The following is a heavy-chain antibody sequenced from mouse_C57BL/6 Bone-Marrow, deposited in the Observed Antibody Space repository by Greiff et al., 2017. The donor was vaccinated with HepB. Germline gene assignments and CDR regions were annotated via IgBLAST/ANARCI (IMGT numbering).Heavy chain of an antibody. J-gene: IGHJ1*03. Sequence: QVQLQQPGAELVRPGSSVKLSCKASGYTFTSYWMHWVKQRPIQGLEWIGNIDPSDSETHYNQKFKDKATLTVDKSSSTAYMQLSSLTSEDSAVYYCEREAGYGSSHWYFDVWGTGTTVTVSS. V-gene: IGHV1-52*01. D-gene: IGHD1-1*01. CDR1: GYTFTSYW. CDR3: EREAGYGSSHWYFDV. CDR2: IDPSDSET.